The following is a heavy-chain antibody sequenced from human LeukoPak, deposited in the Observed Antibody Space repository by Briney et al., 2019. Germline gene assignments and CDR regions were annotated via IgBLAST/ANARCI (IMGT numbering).Heavy chain of an antibody. CDR2: TGGGGSDT. V-gene: IGHV3-23*01. CDR1: GFNFWSTG. J-gene: IGHJ3*02. D-gene: IGHD5-24*01. Sequence: PGGSLRLSCAVAGFNFWSTGMSWVRQAPGKGLEWVSATGGGGSDTKYTDSVEGRFTILRDISKNTLYLQMNSLRAEDTAVYFCAKDVFRWAFDIWGQGTMVTVSS. CDR3: AKDVFRWAFDI.